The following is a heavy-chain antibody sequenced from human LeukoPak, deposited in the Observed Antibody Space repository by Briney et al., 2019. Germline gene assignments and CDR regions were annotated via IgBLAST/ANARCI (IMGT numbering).Heavy chain of an antibody. CDR1: GYSISSGYY. V-gene: IGHV4-38-2*02. J-gene: IGHJ6*03. CDR3: ARGSWSYYYMDV. D-gene: IGHD6-13*01. CDR2: IYHSGST. Sequence: TSETLSLTCTVSGYSISSGYYWGWIRQPPGKGLEWIGRIYHSGSTYYNPSLKSRVTISVDTSKNQFSLKLSSVTAADTAVYYCARGSWSYYYMDVWGKGTTVTISS.